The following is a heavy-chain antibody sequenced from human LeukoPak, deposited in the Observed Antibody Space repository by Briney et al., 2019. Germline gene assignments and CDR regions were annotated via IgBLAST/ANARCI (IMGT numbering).Heavy chain of an antibody. V-gene: IGHV3-20*04. Sequence: GGSLRLSCAASGFTFDDYAMSWVRQTPGKGLEWVSGTNWDGGRTGYADSVKGRFTISRDNAKNSLYLQMKSLRAEDTAVYYCARGKTSQNIVTRKTYNWFDPWGQGTLVTVSS. CDR3: ARGKTSQNIVTRKTYNWFDP. CDR1: GFTFDDYA. J-gene: IGHJ5*02. D-gene: IGHD2/OR15-2a*01. CDR2: TNWDGGRT.